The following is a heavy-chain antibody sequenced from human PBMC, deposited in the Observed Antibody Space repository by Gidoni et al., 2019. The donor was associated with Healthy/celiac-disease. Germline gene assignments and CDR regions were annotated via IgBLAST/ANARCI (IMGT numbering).Heavy chain of an antibody. V-gene: IGHV1-46*01. CDR1: GYTFTSYS. D-gene: IGHD3-10*01. Sequence: QVQLVQSGAEVTKPGASRKVSCKASGYTFTSYSMHWVRQAPGQGLEWMGIINPSGGSTSYAQKFHGRVTMTRDTSTSTVYMELSSLRSEATAVYYCARAPEGGSGSYYNGAFDIWGQGTMVTVSS. J-gene: IGHJ3*02. CDR3: ARAPEGGSGSYYNGAFDI. CDR2: INPSGGST.